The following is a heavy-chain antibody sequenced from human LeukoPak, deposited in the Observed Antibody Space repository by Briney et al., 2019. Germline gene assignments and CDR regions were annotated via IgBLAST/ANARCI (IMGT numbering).Heavy chain of an antibody. Sequence: ASVKVSCKASGYNFISYHMHWVRQPPGQGLEWMGMINPRDANTYYAQKFQGRVTMTRDTATSTVYMELRSLRSEDTAMYYCSRELSGGYFDFWGHGSLVTVSS. CDR3: SRELSGGYFDF. CDR2: INPRDANT. J-gene: IGHJ4*01. CDR1: GYNFISYH. D-gene: IGHD2-15*01. V-gene: IGHV1-46*01.